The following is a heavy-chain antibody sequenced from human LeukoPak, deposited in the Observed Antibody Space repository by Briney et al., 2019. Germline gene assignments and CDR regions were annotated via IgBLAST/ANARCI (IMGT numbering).Heavy chain of an antibody. D-gene: IGHD6-6*01. CDR3: ARDPGSSSSPFDY. Sequence: PSETLSLTCAVYGGSFSGYYCSWIRQPPGKGLEWIGEINHSGSTNYNPSLKSRVTISVDTSKNQFSLKLSSATAADTAVYYCARDPGSSSSPFDYWGQGTLVTVSS. CDR2: INHSGST. J-gene: IGHJ4*02. V-gene: IGHV4-34*01. CDR1: GGSFSGYY.